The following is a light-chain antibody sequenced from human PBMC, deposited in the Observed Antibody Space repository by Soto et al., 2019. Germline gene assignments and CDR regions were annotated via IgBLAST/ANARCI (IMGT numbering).Light chain of an antibody. CDR1: SSDVGGYNY. J-gene: IGLJ1*01. Sequence: QPALTQPRSVSGSPGQSVTISCTGTSSDVGGYNYVSWYQQHPGKAPKLMIYDVSKRPSGVPDRFSGSKSGNTASLTISGLQAEDEADYYCCSYAGNYYVFGTGTKLTVL. V-gene: IGLV2-11*01. CDR2: DVS. CDR3: CSYAGNYYV.